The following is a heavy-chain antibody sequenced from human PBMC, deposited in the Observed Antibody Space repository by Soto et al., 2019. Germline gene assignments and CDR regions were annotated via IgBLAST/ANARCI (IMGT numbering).Heavy chain of an antibody. CDR1: GYNFIAQN. D-gene: IGHD1-7*01. V-gene: IGHV1-2*02. CDR3: ARAPHLNSPSVAVYL. Sequence: QVHLVQSGAEVKKSGASVNVSCMASGYNFIAQNIHWVRQAPGLGLEWMGKMNPNSGGSDYAPEFQGRVTVTRDTSISTVYIELTSRKSADTAVDYCARAPHLNSPSVAVYLWGQGTRVIVSS. J-gene: IGHJ3*01. CDR2: MNPNSGGS.